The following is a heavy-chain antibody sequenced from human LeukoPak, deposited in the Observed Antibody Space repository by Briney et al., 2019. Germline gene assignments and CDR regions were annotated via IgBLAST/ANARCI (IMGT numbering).Heavy chain of an antibody. CDR1: GGSFSPAH. D-gene: IGHD3-3*01. J-gene: IGHJ4*02. CDR3: ARHRLGGITIFGVVTSYPDY. Sequence: PSETLSLTCTFSGGSFSPAHWSWIRQPPGKGLEWIGVICDNGNTDYNPSLKSRVTISVDTSKSQFSLKLSSVTAADTAVYYCARHRLGGITIFGVVTSYPDYWGQGTLVTVSS. CDR2: ICDNGNT. V-gene: IGHV4-59*08.